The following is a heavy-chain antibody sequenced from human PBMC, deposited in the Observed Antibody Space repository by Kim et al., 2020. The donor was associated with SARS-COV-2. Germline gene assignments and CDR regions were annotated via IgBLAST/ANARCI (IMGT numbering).Heavy chain of an antibody. CDR2: IYYSGST. CDR1: GGSISSYY. Sequence: SETLSLTCTVSGGSISSYYWSWIRQPPGKGLEWIGYIYYSGSTNYNPSLKSRVTISVDTSKNQFSLKLSSVTAADTAVYYCARDTGTAMAHGDYYYYGMDVWGQGTTVTVSS. V-gene: IGHV4-59*01. CDR3: ARDTGTAMAHGDYYYYGMDV. J-gene: IGHJ6*02. D-gene: IGHD5-18*01.